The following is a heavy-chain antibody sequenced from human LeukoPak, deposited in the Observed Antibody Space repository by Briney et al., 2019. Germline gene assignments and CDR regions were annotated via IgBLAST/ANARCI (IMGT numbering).Heavy chain of an antibody. CDR1: GYTFTSYA. J-gene: IGHJ4*02. Sequence: ASVKVSCKASGYTFTSYAMNWVRQAPGQGLEWMGWINTNTGNPTYAQGFTGRFVFSLDTSVSTAYLQISSLKAEDTAVYYCARVRFVVDCTNGVCDDYWGQGTLVTVSS. CDR2: INTNTGNP. V-gene: IGHV7-4-1*02. D-gene: IGHD2-8*01. CDR3: ARVRFVVDCTNGVCDDY.